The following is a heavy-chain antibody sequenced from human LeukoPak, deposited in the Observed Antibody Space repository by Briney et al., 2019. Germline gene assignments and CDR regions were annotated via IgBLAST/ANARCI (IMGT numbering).Heavy chain of an antibody. V-gene: IGHV1-69*04. CDR2: IIPILGIA. J-gene: IGHJ5*02. CDR3: ARESMANGDWFDP. CDR1: GGAFSSYA. D-gene: IGHD2-21*01. Sequence: SVKVSCKASGGAFSSYAISWVRQAPGQGLEWMGRIIPILGIANYAQKFQGRVTITADKSTSTAYMELSSLRSEDTAVYYCARESMANGDWFDPWGQGTLVTVSS.